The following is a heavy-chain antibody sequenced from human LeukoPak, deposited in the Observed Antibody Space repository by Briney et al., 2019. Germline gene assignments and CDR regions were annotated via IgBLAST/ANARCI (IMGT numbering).Heavy chain of an antibody. D-gene: IGHD1-14*01. CDR1: GGSMSSGDYY. J-gene: IGHJ6*03. CDR3: AREGRKHFNYYMDV. CDR2: IYYSGST. Sequence: SQTLSLTCTVSGGSMSSGDYYWSWIPQPPGKGLEWIGYIYYSGSTYYNPSLKSRVTISVDTSKNQFSLKLSSVTAADTAVYYCAREGRKHFNYYMDVWGKGTTVTVSS. V-gene: IGHV4-30-4*08.